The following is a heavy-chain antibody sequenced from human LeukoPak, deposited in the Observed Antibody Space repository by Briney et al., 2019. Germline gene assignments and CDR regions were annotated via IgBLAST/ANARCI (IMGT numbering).Heavy chain of an antibody. D-gene: IGHD3-3*01. V-gene: IGHV4-61*01. CDR3: ARGLIAGITIFGRWQAGDAFDI. CDR1: GGSVSSGSYY. Sequence: PSETLSLTCTVSGGSVSSGSYYWSWIRQPPGKGLEWIGEINHSGSTNYNPSLKSRVTISVDTSKNQFSLKLSSVTAADTAVYYCARGLIAGITIFGRWQAGDAFDIWGQGTMVTVSS. J-gene: IGHJ3*02. CDR2: INHSGST.